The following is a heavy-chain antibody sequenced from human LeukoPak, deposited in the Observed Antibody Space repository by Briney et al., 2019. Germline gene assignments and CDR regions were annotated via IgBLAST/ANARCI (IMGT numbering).Heavy chain of an antibody. Sequence: SETLSLTCTVSGDSISGYYWSWIRQPPGKGLEWIGYIHYSGSTNYNPSLKSRVTISVDTSKNQFSLKLSSVTAADTAVYYCAGTQEAGYSSGYYYYYMDVWGKGTTVTISS. J-gene: IGHJ6*03. CDR2: IHYSGST. D-gene: IGHD6-19*01. CDR3: AGTQEAGYSSGYYYYYMDV. V-gene: IGHV4-59*12. CDR1: GDSISGYY.